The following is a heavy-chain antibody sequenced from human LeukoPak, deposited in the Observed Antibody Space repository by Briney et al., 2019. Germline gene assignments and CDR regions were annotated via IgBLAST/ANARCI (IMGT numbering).Heavy chain of an antibody. CDR3: ARMPLGIQLWSNDAFDI. Sequence: AGGSLRLSCAASGFTFSSYSMNRVRQAPGKGLEWVSSISSSSSYIYYADSVKGRFTISRDNAKNSLYLQMNSLRAEDTAVYYCARMPLGIQLWSNDAFDIWGQGTMVTVSS. J-gene: IGHJ3*02. D-gene: IGHD5-18*01. V-gene: IGHV3-21*01. CDR2: ISSSSSYI. CDR1: GFTFSSYS.